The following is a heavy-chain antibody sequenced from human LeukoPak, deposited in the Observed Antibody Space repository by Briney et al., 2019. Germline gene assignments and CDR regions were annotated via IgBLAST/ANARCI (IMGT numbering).Heavy chain of an antibody. V-gene: IGHV5-51*01. J-gene: IGHJ6*02. CDR2: IFPADSDT. D-gene: IGHD5/OR15-5a*01. Sequence: GESLKISCKGSGYSFTSYWIAWVRQMPGKGLEWMGIIFPADSDTRYSPSFQGQVTISADKSISTAYLQWSSLKASDTAMYYCARRVSLNGMDVWGQGTSVTVSS. CDR1: GYSFTSYW. CDR3: ARRVSLNGMDV.